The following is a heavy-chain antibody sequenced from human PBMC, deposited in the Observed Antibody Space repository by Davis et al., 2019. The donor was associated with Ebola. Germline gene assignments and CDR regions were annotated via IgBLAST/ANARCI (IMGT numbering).Heavy chain of an antibody. V-gene: IGHV1-69*04. CDR2: IIPILGKG. D-gene: IGHD3-3*01. CDR3: AREGSPSFGVDV. J-gene: IGHJ6*02. CDR1: GGTFSNSP. Sequence: AASVKVSCKSSGGTFSNSPISWVRQASGQGLEWMGRIIPILGKGDYAQKFQDRVTITADRSSSTAYMELRSLRSEDTATYYCAREGSPSFGVDVWGQGTTVTVSS.